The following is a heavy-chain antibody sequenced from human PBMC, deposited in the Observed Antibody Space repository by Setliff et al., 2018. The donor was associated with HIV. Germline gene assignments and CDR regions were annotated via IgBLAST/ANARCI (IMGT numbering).Heavy chain of an antibody. Sequence: GGSLRFSCAASGFTFDDYAMHWVRQAPGKGLEWVSGISWDGGTMGSADSVKGRFTISRDNAKNSLYLQMNSLRAEDTAVYYCARDLLDGTTVGVVVVTAPSWFDPWGQGTLVTVSS. V-gene: IGHV3-9*01. J-gene: IGHJ5*02. CDR1: GFTFDDYA. CDR3: ARDLLDGTTVGVVVVTAPSWFDP. CDR2: ISWDGGTM. D-gene: IGHD2-15*01.